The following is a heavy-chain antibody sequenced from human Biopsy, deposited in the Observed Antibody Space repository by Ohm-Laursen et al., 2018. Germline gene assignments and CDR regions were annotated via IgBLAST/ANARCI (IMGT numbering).Heavy chain of an antibody. CDR3: AKGLYDTSGYYISVFDY. V-gene: IGHV3-9*01. Sequence: SLRLSCAASGFTFHDYAMHWVRQAPGKGLEWVSGINWTSNNINYADSVKGRFTISRDNAKNSLYLQMNSLRPEDTALYYCAKGLYDTSGYYISVFDYWGQGTLVTVSS. J-gene: IGHJ4*02. CDR2: INWTSNNI. CDR1: GFTFHDYA. D-gene: IGHD3-22*01.